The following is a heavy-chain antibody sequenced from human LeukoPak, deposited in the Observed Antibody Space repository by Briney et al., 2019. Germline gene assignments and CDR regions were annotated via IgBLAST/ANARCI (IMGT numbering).Heavy chain of an antibody. J-gene: IGHJ4*02. D-gene: IGHD6-13*01. CDR2: ISSSSSYI. CDR3: ARDQIAAAGEIGY. CDR1: GFTFSSYS. Sequence: GGSLRLSCAASGFTFSSYSMTWVRQAPGKGLEWVSSISSSSSYIYYADSVKGRFTISRDNAKNSLYLQMNSLRAEDTAVYYCARDQIAAAGEIGYWGQGTLVTVSS. V-gene: IGHV3-21*01.